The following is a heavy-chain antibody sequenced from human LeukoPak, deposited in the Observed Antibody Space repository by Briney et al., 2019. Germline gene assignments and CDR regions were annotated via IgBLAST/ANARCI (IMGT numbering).Heavy chain of an antibody. D-gene: IGHD1-26*01. CDR2: ISCDGSNK. CDR3: AKGSGSYDYFDS. J-gene: IGHJ4*02. Sequence: GGSLRLSCAVSGFTFSSYGMHWVRQAPGKGLEWVAVISCDGSNKYYADSVKGRFTISRDNSKNTLYLQMNSLRAEDTAVYYCAKGSGSYDYFDSWGQGALVSVS. CDR1: GFTFSSYG. V-gene: IGHV3-30*18.